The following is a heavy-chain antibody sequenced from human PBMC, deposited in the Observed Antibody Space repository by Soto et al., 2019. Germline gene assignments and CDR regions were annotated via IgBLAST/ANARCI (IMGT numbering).Heavy chain of an antibody. Sequence: ASVKVSCKASGYTSTSYGISWVRQTPGQGLEWMGWISAYNGNTNYAQKLQGRVTMTTDTSTSTAYMELRSLRSDDTAVYYCARDRYYDFWSGYSRWFDPWGQGTLVTVSS. D-gene: IGHD3-3*01. CDR2: ISAYNGNT. CDR3: ARDRYYDFWSGYSRWFDP. J-gene: IGHJ5*02. V-gene: IGHV1-18*01. CDR1: GYTSTSYG.